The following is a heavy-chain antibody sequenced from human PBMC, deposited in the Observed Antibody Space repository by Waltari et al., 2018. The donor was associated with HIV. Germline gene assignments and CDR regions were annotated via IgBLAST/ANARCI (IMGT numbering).Heavy chain of an antibody. J-gene: IGHJ4*02. CDR1: GGSFSGYY. CDR3: ASAPPYSFGSGSPRKYLDF. CDR2: ITHSGNS. Sequence: QVHLQQSGAGLLKPSETLFLTCPVGGGSFSGYYWSWIRQPPGKGLEWIGEITHSGNSNYNPSLKSRVNISVDTSKNWFSLRLRSVTAADAAVYFCASAPPYSFGSGSPRKYLDFWGQGTLVTVSS. D-gene: IGHD3-10*01. V-gene: IGHV4-34*01.